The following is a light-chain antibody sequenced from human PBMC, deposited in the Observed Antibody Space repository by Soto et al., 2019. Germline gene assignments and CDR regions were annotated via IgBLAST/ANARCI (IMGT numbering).Light chain of an antibody. Sequence: DIQMTQSPSSLSASVGDRVTITCQASQDIDNYLNWYQQKPERAPKLLIYDASNLETGVPSRFSGGGSGTFFTFTISSLQPEDIATYYCQQYDNPLYTFGQGTKLEIK. V-gene: IGKV1-33*01. J-gene: IGKJ2*01. CDR3: QQYDNPLYT. CDR1: QDIDNY. CDR2: DAS.